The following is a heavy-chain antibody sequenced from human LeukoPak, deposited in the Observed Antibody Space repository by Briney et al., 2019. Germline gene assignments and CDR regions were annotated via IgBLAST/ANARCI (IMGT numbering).Heavy chain of an antibody. CDR1: GFTFSSYV. CDR2: ISGSGGST. CDR3: AKSPPYCGGDCYLDY. V-gene: IGHV3-23*01. Sequence: PGGSLRLSCAASGFTFSSYVMSWVRQAPGEGLEWVSSISGSGGSTYFADSVKGRFTISRDNSRNTLYLQMNSLRAEDTAVYYCAKSPPYCGGDCYLDYWGQGALVTVSS. J-gene: IGHJ4*02. D-gene: IGHD2-21*01.